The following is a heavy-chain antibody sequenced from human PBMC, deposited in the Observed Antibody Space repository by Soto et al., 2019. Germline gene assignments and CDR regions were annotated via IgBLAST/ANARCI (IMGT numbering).Heavy chain of an antibody. CDR3: ARLVTYSSSWYSHYYYGMDV. Sequence: GESLKISCKGSGYSFTSYWIGWVRQMPGKGLEWMGIIYPGDSDTRYSPSFQGQVTISADKSISTAYLQWSSLKASYTAMYYCARLVTYSSSWYSHYYYGMDVWGQGTTVTVSS. V-gene: IGHV5-51*01. CDR2: IYPGDSDT. D-gene: IGHD6-13*01. J-gene: IGHJ6*02. CDR1: GYSFTSYW.